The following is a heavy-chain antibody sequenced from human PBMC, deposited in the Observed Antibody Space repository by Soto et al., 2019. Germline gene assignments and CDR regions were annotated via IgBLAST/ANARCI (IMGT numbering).Heavy chain of an antibody. CDR3: AKGGHIDF. Sequence: PVGSLRLSCAASGFSFSTYWMSWVRQVPGTGLEWVANIKADGSETYYVDSVRGRFTISGDNAKTSLYLQMNSLRAEDTAVYYCAKGGHIDFCGQGTLVTVSS. CDR1: GFSFSTYW. V-gene: IGHV3-7*03. D-gene: IGHD3-16*01. J-gene: IGHJ4*02. CDR2: IKADGSET.